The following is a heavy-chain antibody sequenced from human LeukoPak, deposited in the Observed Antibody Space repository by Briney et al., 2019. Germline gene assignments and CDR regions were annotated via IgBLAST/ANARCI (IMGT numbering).Heavy chain of an antibody. CDR2: ISYDGSNK. J-gene: IGHJ4*02. CDR1: GFTFSSYA. D-gene: IGHD2-2*01. V-gene: IGHV3-30*04. Sequence: GRSLRLSCAASGFTFSSYATHWVRQAPGKGLEWVAVISYDGSNKYYADSVKGRFTISRDNSKNTLYLQMNSLRAEDTAVYYCATYCSSTSCYSFDYWGQGTLVTVSS. CDR3: ATYCSSTSCYSFDY.